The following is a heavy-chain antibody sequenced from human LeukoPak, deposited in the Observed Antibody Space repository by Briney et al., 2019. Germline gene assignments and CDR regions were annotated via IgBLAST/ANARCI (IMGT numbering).Heavy chain of an antibody. CDR1: GFTFSRYE. CDR3: ARGLDGDTALNAFDL. D-gene: IGHD5-18*01. Sequence: GGSLRLSCAASGFTFSRYEMNWVRQAPGKGLEWVSYISSSGGTKYYADSVKGRCTISRDSAKNSVYVQMNSLRAEDTAVYYCARGLDGDTALNAFDLWGQGTMVIVSS. V-gene: IGHV3-48*03. CDR2: ISSSGGTK. J-gene: IGHJ3*01.